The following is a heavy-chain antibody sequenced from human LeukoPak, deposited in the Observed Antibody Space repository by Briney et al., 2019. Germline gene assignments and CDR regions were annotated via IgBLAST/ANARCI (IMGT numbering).Heavy chain of an antibody. V-gene: IGHV1-2*02. CDR1: GYTFTGYY. D-gene: IGHD3-10*01. CDR2: INPNSGGT. CDR3: ARTLLWFGADQSYYFDY. J-gene: IGHJ4*02. Sequence: ASVKVSCKASGYTFTGYYMHWVRQAPGQGLEWMGWINPNSGGTNYAQKFQGRVTMTRDTSISTAYMELSRLRSDDTAVYYCARTLLWFGADQSYYFDYWGQGTLVTVS.